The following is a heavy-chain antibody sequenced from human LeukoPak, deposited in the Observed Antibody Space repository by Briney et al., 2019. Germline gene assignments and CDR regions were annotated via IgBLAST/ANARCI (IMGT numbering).Heavy chain of an antibody. J-gene: IGHJ4*02. CDR2: IKSKTDGGTT. CDR1: GFTFSNAW. Sequence: PGGSLRLSCAASGFTFSNAWMSWVRQAPGKGLEWVGRIKSKTDGGTTDYAAPVKGRFTISRDDSKNTLYLQMSSLKTEDTGVYYCTTGYCSSSSCHRSLYFDYWGQGTLVTVSS. D-gene: IGHD2-2*01. V-gene: IGHV3-15*01. CDR3: TTGYCSSSSCHRSLYFDY.